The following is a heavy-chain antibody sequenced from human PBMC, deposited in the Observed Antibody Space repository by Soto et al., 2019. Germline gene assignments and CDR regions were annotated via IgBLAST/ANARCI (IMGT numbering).Heavy chain of an antibody. CDR3: AREVAYYYGSESPRSRYYYGMDV. D-gene: IGHD3-10*01. Sequence: ASVKVSCKASGYTFTGYYMHWVRQAPGQGLEWMGWINPNSGGTNYAQKFQGWVTMTRGTSISTAYMELSRLRSDDTAVYYCAREVAYYYGSESPRSRYYYGMDVWGQGTTVTVSS. CDR1: GYTFTGYY. V-gene: IGHV1-2*04. CDR2: INPNSGGT. J-gene: IGHJ6*02.